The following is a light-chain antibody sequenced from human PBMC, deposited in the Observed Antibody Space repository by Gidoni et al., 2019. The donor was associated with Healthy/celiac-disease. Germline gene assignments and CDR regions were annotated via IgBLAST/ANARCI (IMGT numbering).Light chain of an antibody. CDR1: QGISSY. CDR2: AAS. V-gene: IGKV1-9*01. CDR3: QQLNSYPRGFT. J-gene: IGKJ3*01. Sequence: DIQLTQSPSFLSASVGDRVTITCRASQGISSYLAWYQQKPGKAPKLLIYAASTLQSGVPSRFSGSVSGTEFTLTISSLQPEDFATYYCQQLNSYPRGFTFXPXTKVDIK.